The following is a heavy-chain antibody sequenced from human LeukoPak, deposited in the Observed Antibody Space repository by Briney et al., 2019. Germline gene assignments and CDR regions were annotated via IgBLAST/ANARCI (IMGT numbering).Heavy chain of an antibody. V-gene: IGHV3-48*03. CDR2: ISSSGSTI. CDR1: GFTFSSYE. D-gene: IGHD1-26*01. CDR3: AGQRFLGAWADFDY. Sequence: GGSLRLSCAASGFTFSSYEMNWVRQAPGKGLEWVSYISSSGSTIYYADSVKGRFTISRDNAKNSLYLQMNSLRAEDTAVYYCAGQRFLGAWADFDYWGQGTLVTVSS. J-gene: IGHJ4*02.